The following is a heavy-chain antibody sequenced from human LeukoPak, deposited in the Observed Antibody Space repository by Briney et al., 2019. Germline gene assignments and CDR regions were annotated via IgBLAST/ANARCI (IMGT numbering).Heavy chain of an antibody. V-gene: IGHV1-18*01. Sequence: ASVKVSCKASGYPFTNYGTSWVRQAPGQGLEWMGWISGYNGNTNSAQKVQGRVTMTTDTSTSTAYMELRSLRSDDTAVYYCARDVWTISPAYYYDSSGYGYWGQGTLVTVSS. CDR1: GYPFTNYG. CDR3: ARDVWTISPAYYYDSSGYGY. J-gene: IGHJ4*02. CDR2: ISGYNGNT. D-gene: IGHD3-22*01.